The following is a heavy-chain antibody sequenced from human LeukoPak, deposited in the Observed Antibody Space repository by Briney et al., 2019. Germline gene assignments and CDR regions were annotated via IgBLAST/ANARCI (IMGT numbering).Heavy chain of an antibody. CDR3: AKEAREGYNDY. V-gene: IGHV3-30*18. CDR1: GFTFSSYG. D-gene: IGHD5-24*01. J-gene: IGHJ4*02. Sequence: GGSLRLSCAASGFTFSSYGMHWVRQAPGKGLEWVAVISYDGSNKYYADSVKGRFTISRDNSKNTLYLQMNSLRAEDTAVYYCAKEAREGYNDYWGQGTLVTVSS. CDR2: ISYDGSNK.